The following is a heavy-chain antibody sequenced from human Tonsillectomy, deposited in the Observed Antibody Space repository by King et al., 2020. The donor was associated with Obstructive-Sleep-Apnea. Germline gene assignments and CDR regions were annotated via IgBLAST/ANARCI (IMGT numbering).Heavy chain of an antibody. CDR1: GFTFSGYW. Sequence: VQLVESGGGLVQPGGSLRLSCAVSGFTFSGYWMSLVRQAPGKGLDRVANIRQDGSEKYYVDSAKGRFTISRDNAKNSRLLQMNSLRAEDTAVYYCARGRYSAYDGGAYYWGEGLLVTVAS. V-gene: IGHV3-7*01. CDR2: IRQDGSEK. J-gene: IGHJ4*02. CDR3: ARGRYSAYDGGAYY. D-gene: IGHD5-12*01.